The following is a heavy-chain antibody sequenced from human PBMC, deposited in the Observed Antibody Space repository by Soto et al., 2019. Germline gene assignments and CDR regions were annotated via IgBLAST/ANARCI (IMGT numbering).Heavy chain of an antibody. CDR1: GFTFDNFG. Sequence: EVQLLESGGGLEQPGNSLRLSCTASGFTFDNFGMSWVRQAPGRGLEWVSMITNSGDIGYYADSVKGRFSISRDNSKNTLYLQMNSLRVEDTAVYYCARDPRAPLDYWGQGTLVTVAS. CDR3: ARDPRAPLDY. CDR2: ITNSGDIG. V-gene: IGHV3-23*01. J-gene: IGHJ4*02.